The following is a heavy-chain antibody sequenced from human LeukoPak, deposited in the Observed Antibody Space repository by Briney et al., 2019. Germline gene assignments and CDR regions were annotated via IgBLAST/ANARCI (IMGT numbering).Heavy chain of an antibody. Sequence: GGSLRLSCAASGFTFSDYYMSWIRQAPGKGLEWVSYISSSSSYTNYADSVKGRFTISRDNAKNSLYLQMNSLRAEDTAVYYCARGEGFGELLYGMDVWGKGTTVTVSS. CDR1: GFTFSDYY. J-gene: IGHJ6*04. CDR3: ARGEGFGELLYGMDV. V-gene: IGHV3-11*06. CDR2: ISSSSSYT. D-gene: IGHD3-10*01.